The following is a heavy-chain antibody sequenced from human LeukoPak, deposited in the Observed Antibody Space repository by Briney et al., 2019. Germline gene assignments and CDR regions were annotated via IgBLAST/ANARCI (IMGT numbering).Heavy chain of an antibody. CDR2: ISSSGATT. V-gene: IGHV3-11*01. D-gene: IGHD3-22*01. CDR3: ARGGTYYYDSSGYPTTAFDI. J-gene: IGHJ3*02. CDR1: GFTCSDYY. Sequence: GSLRLSCAASGFTCSDYYMSWIRQAPGKGLQWISYISSSGATTYYADSVKGRFAISRDNTKNSLYLQMNSLRAEDTAVYYCARGGTYYYDSSGYPTTAFDIWGQGTMVTVSS.